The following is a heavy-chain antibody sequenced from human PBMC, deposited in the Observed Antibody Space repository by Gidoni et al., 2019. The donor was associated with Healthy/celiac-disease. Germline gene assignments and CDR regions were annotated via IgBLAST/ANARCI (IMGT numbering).Heavy chain of an antibody. CDR3: ARGRLPGSGSYYRDYYYYMDV. CDR1: GFTFSDYY. V-gene: IGHV3-11*05. Sequence: QVQLVESGGGLVKPGGSLRLSCAASGFTFSDYYMSWIRQAPGKGLGWVSYISCSSSYTNYADSVKGRFTISRDNAKNSLYLQMNSLRAEDTAVYYCARGRLPGSGSYYRDYYYYMDVWGKGTTVTVSS. J-gene: IGHJ6*03. CDR2: ISCSSSYT. D-gene: IGHD3-10*01.